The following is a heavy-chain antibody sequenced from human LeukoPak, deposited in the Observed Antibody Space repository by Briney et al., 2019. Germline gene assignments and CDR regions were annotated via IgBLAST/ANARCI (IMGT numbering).Heavy chain of an antibody. Sequence: GASVKVSCKASGYTFTSYGISWVRQAPGQGREWMGWISAYNGNTNYAQKLQGRVTMTTDTSTSTAYMELRSLRSDDTAVYYCARDQYLVAVAGNGPDAFDIWGQGTMVTVSS. CDR1: GYTFTSYG. V-gene: IGHV1-18*01. CDR2: ISAYNGNT. D-gene: IGHD6-19*01. CDR3: ARDQYLVAVAGNGPDAFDI. J-gene: IGHJ3*02.